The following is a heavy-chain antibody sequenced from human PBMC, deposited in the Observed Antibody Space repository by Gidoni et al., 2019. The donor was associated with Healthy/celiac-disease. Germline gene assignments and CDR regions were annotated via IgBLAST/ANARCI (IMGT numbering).Heavy chain of an antibody. CDR3: ARSITICGVVIKLDWFDP. CDR2: INHSGST. CDR1: GWSFSGYY. V-gene: IGHV4-34*01. Sequence: QVQLQQWGAGLLNPSETLSLTCAVYGWSFSGYYWSWIRQPPGKGLEWIGEINHSGSTNYNPSVKSRVTISVDTSKNQFSRKLSSVTAADTVVYYCARSITICGVVIKLDWFDPGGQGNLVTVSS. D-gene: IGHD3-3*01. J-gene: IGHJ5*02.